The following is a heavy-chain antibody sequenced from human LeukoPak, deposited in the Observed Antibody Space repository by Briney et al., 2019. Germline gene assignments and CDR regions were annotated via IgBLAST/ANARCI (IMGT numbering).Heavy chain of an antibody. J-gene: IGHJ3*02. CDR1: GYKFTTYW. CDR3: ATSRGYDSSGYSGAFDI. V-gene: IGHV5-51*01. Sequence: GESLKISCKGSGYKFTTYWIGWVRQMPGKGLEWMGIIYPGDYDTRYSPSFRGQVTISADKSISTAYLQWSSLKASDTAMYYCATSRGYDSSGYSGAFDIWGQGTMVTVSS. CDR2: IYPGDYDT. D-gene: IGHD3-22*01.